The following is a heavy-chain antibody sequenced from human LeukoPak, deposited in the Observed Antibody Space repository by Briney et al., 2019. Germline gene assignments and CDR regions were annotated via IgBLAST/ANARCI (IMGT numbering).Heavy chain of an antibody. CDR2: ISSSGDYT. J-gene: IGHJ6*02. V-gene: IGHV3-11*03. CDR1: GFRFSDYY. D-gene: IGHD5-18*01. Sequence: KSGGSLRLSCTASGFRFSDYYMTWIRQAPGKGLEWVSYISSSGDYTNYVDSVKGRFTISRDNAKNSLYLQMNSLRAEDTAVYYCSGARYNYYHMDVWGQRTTVTVSS. CDR3: SGARYNYYHMDV.